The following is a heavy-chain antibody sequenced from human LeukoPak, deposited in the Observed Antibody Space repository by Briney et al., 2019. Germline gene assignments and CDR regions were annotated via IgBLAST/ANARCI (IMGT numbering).Heavy chain of an antibody. V-gene: IGHV1-2*02. D-gene: IGHD4-11*01. CDR1: GYTFTGYY. Sequence: ASVKVSCKASGYTFTGYYMHWVRQAPGQGLEWMGWINPNSGGTNYAQKFQGRVTMTRDTSISTAYMELSRLRSDDTAVYYCARGVTVKTPNWFDPWGQGTLVTVSS. CDR3: ARGVTVKTPNWFDP. CDR2: INPNSGGT. J-gene: IGHJ5*02.